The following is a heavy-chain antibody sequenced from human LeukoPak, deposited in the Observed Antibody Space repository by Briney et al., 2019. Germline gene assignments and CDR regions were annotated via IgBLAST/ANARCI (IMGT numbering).Heavy chain of an antibody. CDR3: ARDGVSSYYYGSSGYTGVWFDP. V-gene: IGHV1-46*01. D-gene: IGHD3-22*01. CDR2: INPSGGST. Sequence: ASVKVSCKASGYTFTSYFMHWVRQAPGQGLEWMGIINPSGGSTSYAQKFQGRVTMTRDTSTSTVYMELSSLRSEDTAVYYCARDGVSSYYYGSSGYTGVWFDPWGQGTLVTVSS. CDR1: GYTFTSYF. J-gene: IGHJ5*02.